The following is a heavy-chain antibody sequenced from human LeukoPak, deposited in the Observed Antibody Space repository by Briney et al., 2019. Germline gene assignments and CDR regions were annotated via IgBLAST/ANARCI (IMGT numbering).Heavy chain of an antibody. CDR3: AKVLGGGSCYSAVDY. J-gene: IGHJ4*02. Sequence: GGSLRLFCAASGFTFSSYAMSWVRQAPGKGLEWVSAISGSGGSTYYADSVKGRFTISRDNSKNTLYLQMNSLRAEDTAVYYCAKVLGGGSCYSAVDYWGQGTLVTVSS. V-gene: IGHV3-23*01. CDR1: GFTFSSYA. D-gene: IGHD2-15*01. CDR2: ISGSGGST.